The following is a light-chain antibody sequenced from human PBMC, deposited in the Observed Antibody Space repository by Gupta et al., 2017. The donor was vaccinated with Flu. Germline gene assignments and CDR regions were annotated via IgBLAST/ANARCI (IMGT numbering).Light chain of an antibody. CDR1: HTINNR. Sequence: DIQMTQSPSSLSASVGDRVTVTCRTSHTINNRLNWYQQKPGKAPKLLIFAASSLQSGVPSRFSGSGSGTDFTLTMSGLQRDDFATYYCQQSSHMFPYTFGQGTKLEI. V-gene: IGKV1-39*01. J-gene: IGKJ2*01. CDR3: QQSSHMFPYT. CDR2: AAS.